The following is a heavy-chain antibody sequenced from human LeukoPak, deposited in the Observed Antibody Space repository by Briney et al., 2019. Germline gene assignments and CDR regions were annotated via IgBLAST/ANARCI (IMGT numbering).Heavy chain of an antibody. V-gene: IGHV3-23*01. CDR2: IRSNGDTA. J-gene: IGHJ4*02. Sequence: GGSLRLSCAASGFTFSRIAMTWVRQAPGKGLEWVSTIRSNGDTAYNADSVRGRFAISRDNSRNALFLQMNSLRVEDTAIYYCAKGQELDDGVFDSWGQGTLVTVSS. D-gene: IGHD1-1*01. CDR1: GFTFSRIA. CDR3: AKGQELDDGVFDS.